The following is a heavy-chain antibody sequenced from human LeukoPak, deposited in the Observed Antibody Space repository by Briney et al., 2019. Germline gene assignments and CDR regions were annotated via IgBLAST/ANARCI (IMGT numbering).Heavy chain of an antibody. Sequence: ASVKVSCKASGYTFTGYYMHWVRQAPGQGLEWMGIINPSGGSTSYAQKFQGRVTMTRDTSTSTVYMELSSLRSEDTAAYYCARDRGSKRVAYCGGDCYIGYFDLWGRGTLVTVSS. CDR3: ARDRGSKRVAYCGGDCYIGYFDL. V-gene: IGHV1-46*01. CDR2: INPSGGST. CDR1: GYTFTGYY. D-gene: IGHD2-21*02. J-gene: IGHJ2*01.